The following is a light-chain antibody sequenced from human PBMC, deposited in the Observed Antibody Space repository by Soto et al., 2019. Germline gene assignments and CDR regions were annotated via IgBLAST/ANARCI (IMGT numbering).Light chain of an antibody. Sequence: DIQMTQSPSTLSGSVGDRVTITCRASQTISSWLAWYQQKPGKAPKLLIYSASTLKSGVPSRFSGSGSGTEFTLTISSLQPDDFATYYCLQDYNYPWTFGQGTKVDIK. V-gene: IGKV1-5*03. J-gene: IGKJ1*01. CDR1: QTISSW. CDR2: SAS. CDR3: LQDYNYPWT.